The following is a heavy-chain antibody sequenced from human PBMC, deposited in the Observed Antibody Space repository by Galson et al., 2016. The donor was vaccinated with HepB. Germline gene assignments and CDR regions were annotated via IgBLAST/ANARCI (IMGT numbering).Heavy chain of an antibody. CDR3: ANLHYYASQY. J-gene: IGHJ4*02. V-gene: IGHV3-11*04. D-gene: IGHD3-10*01. CDR1: GFNFRASY. Sequence: SLRLSCAASGFNFRASYMIWIRQAPGKSLEWVSSISESGTNTFDADSVRGRFTISRGNARNSLYLHMNSLRVEDTAIYYCANLHYYASQYWGQGTLVSVSS. CDR2: ISESGTNT.